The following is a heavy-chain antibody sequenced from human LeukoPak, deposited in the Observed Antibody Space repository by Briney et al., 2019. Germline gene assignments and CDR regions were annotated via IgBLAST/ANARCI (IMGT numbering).Heavy chain of an antibody. D-gene: IGHD6-19*01. V-gene: IGHV1-18*01. CDR1: GYTFTSYG. CDR2: ISAYNGNT. CDR3: ARQPSYSSAWSRVFGSALNQAIAAFDI. J-gene: IGHJ3*02. Sequence: ASVKVSCKASGYTFTSYGISWVRQAPGQGLEWMGWISAYNGNTNYAQKLQGRVTMTTDTSTSTAYMELRSLRSDDTAVYYCARQPSYSSAWSRVFGSALNQAIAAFDIWGQGTMVTVSS.